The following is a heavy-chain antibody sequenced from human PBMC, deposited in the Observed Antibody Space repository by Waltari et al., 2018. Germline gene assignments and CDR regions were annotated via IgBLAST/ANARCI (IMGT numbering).Heavy chain of an antibody. CDR3: ARDHSNYYDSSGDYLSLGMDV. CDR2: IYTSGST. Sequence: QVQLQESGPGLVKPSQTLSLTCTVSGGSISSGSYYWSWIRQPAGQGLEWIGYIYTSGSTNYNPSLKSLVTISVDTSKNQFSLKLSSVTAADTAVYYCARDHSNYYDSSGDYLSLGMDVWGQGTTVTVSS. CDR1: GGSISSGSYY. D-gene: IGHD3-22*01. V-gene: IGHV4-61*09. J-gene: IGHJ6*02.